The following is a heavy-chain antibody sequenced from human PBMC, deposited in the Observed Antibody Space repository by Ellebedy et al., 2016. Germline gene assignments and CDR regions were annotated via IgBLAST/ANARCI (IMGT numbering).Heavy chain of an antibody. CDR1: GGSIGSYF. J-gene: IGHJ4*02. V-gene: IGHV4-59*08. CDR3: ARTGRHWLGGNDY. D-gene: IGHD6-19*01. Sequence: SETLSLTCTVSGGSIGSYFGSWIRQPPGKGLEWIGYVYYSGSTHYNPSLKILVTISLDTSKNQFSLELSSVTAADTAVYYCARTGRHWLGGNDYWGQGTLVTVSS. CDR2: VYYSGST.